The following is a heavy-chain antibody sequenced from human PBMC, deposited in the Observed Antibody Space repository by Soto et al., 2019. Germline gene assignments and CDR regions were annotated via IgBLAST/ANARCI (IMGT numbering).Heavy chain of an antibody. CDR2: INPAGSVT. J-gene: IGHJ5*02. V-gene: IGHV1-46*03. CDR1: GISFTIHY. CDR3: ARDNSRTFPAAPGDKKSDSSGWWFDP. Sequence: QVQLLQSGPEVKNPGASVKVPCKAFGISFTIHYVHWGRQAPGQGPEWMGVINPAGSVTVYALKLQDRVTVTRDTSTSTVYMELNSLTSEDTAIYYCARDNSRTFPAAPGDKKSDSSGWWFDPWGQGTLVTVSS. D-gene: IGHD6-13*01.